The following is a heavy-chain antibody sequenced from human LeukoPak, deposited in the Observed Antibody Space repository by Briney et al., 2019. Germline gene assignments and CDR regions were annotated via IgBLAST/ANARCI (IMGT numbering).Heavy chain of an antibody. D-gene: IGHD4-23*01. CDR1: EFIFSSYT. V-gene: IGHV3-30*09. J-gene: IGHJ4*02. CDR3: AKGRTRWVKEEYDY. Sequence: GGSLRLSCAASEFIFSSYTMHWVRQVPGKGLEWVAIISYDGSNKYYADSVKGRFAISRDNSKNTLFLQMNSLRADDTAVYYCAKGRTRWVKEEYDYWGQGTLVTVSS. CDR2: ISYDGSNK.